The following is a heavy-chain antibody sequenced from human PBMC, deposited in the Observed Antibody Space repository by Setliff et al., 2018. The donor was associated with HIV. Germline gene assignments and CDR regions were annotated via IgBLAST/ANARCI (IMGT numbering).Heavy chain of an antibody. CDR3: ARTIYSGSHFDY. D-gene: IGHD1-26*01. Sequence: GVLRLSCAASGFTFTSYWMHWVRQAPGKGLVWVSRINSDGNSTTYADSVKGRFTISRDNAKNTLYLQMNSPRAEDTAVYYCARTIYSGSHFDYWGQGTLVTVSS. V-gene: IGHV3-74*01. J-gene: IGHJ4*02. CDR2: INSDGNST. CDR1: GFTFTSYW.